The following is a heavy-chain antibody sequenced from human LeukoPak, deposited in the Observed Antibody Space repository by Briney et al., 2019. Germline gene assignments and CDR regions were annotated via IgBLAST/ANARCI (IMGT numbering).Heavy chain of an antibody. CDR1: GYTFTGYY. CDR2: INPNSGGT. CDR3: ARVSSMNRQQLVIPYGY. D-gene: IGHD6-13*01. Sequence: GASVKVSCKASGYTFTGYYMHWVRQAPGQGLEWMGWINPNSGGTNYAQKFQGRVTMTRDTSISTAYMELSRLRSDDTAVYYCARVSSMNRQQLVIPYGYWGQGTLVTVSS. V-gene: IGHV1-2*02. J-gene: IGHJ4*02.